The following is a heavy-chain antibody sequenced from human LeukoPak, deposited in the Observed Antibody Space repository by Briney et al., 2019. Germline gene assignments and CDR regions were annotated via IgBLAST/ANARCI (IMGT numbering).Heavy chain of an antibody. D-gene: IGHD6-13*01. Sequence: GGSLRLSCAASRFTFDSYAMNWVRHAPGKGLERVSAISSSGGSTYYADSVKGRFIISRDNSKNTLYLQMNSLRAEDTAVYYCAKDDSADAATVDFDYWGQGTLVTVSS. CDR1: RFTFDSYA. CDR3: AKDDSADAATVDFDY. CDR2: ISSSGGST. J-gene: IGHJ4*02. V-gene: IGHV3-23*01.